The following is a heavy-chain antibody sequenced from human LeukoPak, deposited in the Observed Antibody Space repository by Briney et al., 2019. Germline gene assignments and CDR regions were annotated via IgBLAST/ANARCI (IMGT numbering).Heavy chain of an antibody. Sequence: GGSPRLSCAASGFTFSSYATSWVRQTPGKGLEWVSGIVGSGGITYYADSVKGRFTISRDNSKKTLYLQMNSLRAEDTAVYYCAKDGWNDIPDYWGQGTLVTVSS. CDR1: GFTFSSYA. CDR2: IVGSGGIT. D-gene: IGHD1-1*01. CDR3: AKDGWNDIPDY. J-gene: IGHJ4*02. V-gene: IGHV3-23*01.